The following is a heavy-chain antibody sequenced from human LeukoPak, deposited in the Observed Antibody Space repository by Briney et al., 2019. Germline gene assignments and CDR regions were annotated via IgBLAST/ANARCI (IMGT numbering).Heavy chain of an antibody. Sequence: SGPALVKPTQTLTLTCTFSGFSLSTSGMCVIWIRQPPGKPLEWLARIDWDDDKYYSTSLKTRLSISKDTSKNQVVLTMTNMDPVDTATYYCARIIPAGRQLDYWGRGTLVTVSS. CDR3: ARIIPAGRQLDY. D-gene: IGHD6-13*01. CDR1: GFSLSTSGMC. CDR2: IDWDDDK. V-gene: IGHV2-70*11. J-gene: IGHJ4*02.